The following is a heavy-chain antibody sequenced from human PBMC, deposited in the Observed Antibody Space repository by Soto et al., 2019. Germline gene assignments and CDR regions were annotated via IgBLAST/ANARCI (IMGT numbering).Heavy chain of an antibody. J-gene: IGHJ3*01. V-gene: IGHV1-24*01. Sequence: ASVKVSCNVSGYTLTELSMHWVRQAPGKGLEWMGGFDPEDGETIYAQKFQGRVTMTEDTSTDTAYMELSSLRSEDTAVYYCANRGGVYSGNYLSAFDLWGQGTMVTVSS. CDR3: ANRGGVYSGNYLSAFDL. D-gene: IGHD1-26*01. CDR2: FDPEDGET. CDR1: GYTLTELS.